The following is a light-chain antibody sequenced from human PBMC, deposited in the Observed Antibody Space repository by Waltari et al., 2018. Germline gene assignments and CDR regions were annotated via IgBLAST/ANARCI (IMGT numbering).Light chain of an antibody. CDR3: QRRVT. CDR1: QGISSY. CDR2: STS. V-gene: IGKV1-9*01. J-gene: IGKJ4*01. Sequence: DIQLTQSPSFLSASVGDRVTITCRASQGISSYLAWYQQKPGKAPKLLIYSTSTLQSGVPSRFSGSGSGTEFTLTIGGLHPEDFATYYCQRRVTFGGGTKVEMK.